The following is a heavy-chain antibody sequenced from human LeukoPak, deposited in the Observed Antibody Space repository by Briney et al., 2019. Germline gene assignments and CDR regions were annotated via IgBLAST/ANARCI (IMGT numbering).Heavy chain of an antibody. V-gene: IGHV1-3*02. CDR3: ARTSIWQHLDHTSESWSFDL. CDR2: SNADNGNT. D-gene: IGHD6-13*01. J-gene: IGHJ2*01. Sequence: ASVKVSCKASGYTFTSYAIHWVRQAPGQRLEWMGWSNADNGNTKYSQEFQGRVTITRDTSASTAYMELSSLRSEDMAVYYCARTSIWQHLDHTSESWSFDLWGRGTLVTVSS. CDR1: GYTFTSYA.